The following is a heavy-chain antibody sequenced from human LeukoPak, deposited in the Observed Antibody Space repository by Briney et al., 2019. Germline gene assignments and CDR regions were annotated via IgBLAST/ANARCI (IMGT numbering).Heavy chain of an antibody. CDR3: ARDRWDYDSSGYYVDY. J-gene: IGHJ4*02. CDR1: GGSISSGGYY. CDR2: IHYSGST. V-gene: IGHV4-31*03. D-gene: IGHD3-22*01. Sequence: SQTLSLTCTVSGGSISSGGYYWSWIRQHPGKGLEWIGYIHYSGSTYYNPSLKSRVTISVDTSKNQFSLKLSSVTAADTAVYYCARDRWDYDSSGYYVDYWGQGTLVTVSS.